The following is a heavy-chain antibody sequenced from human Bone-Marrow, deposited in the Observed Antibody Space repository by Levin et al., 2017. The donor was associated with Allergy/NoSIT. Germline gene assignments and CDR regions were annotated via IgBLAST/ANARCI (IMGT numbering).Heavy chain of an antibody. V-gene: IGHV7-4-1*01. J-gene: IGHJ4*02. CDR3: ARAAIDIVLVHGEG. CDR1: GYTFTSYA. CDR2: INTNTGNP. D-gene: IGHD2-2*01. Sequence: ASVKVSCKASGYTFTSYAMNWVRQAPGQGLEWMGWINTNTGNPTYAQGFTGRFVFSLDTSVSTAYLQICSLKAEDTAVYYCARAAIDIVLVHGEGWGQGTLVTVSS.